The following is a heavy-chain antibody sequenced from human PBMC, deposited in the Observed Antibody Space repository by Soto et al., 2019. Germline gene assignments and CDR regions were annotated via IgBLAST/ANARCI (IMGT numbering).Heavy chain of an antibody. CDR3: ARGGYCSGASCAYMGHYYYYGMDV. CDR1: GGSISSSNYY. V-gene: IGHV4-39*01. J-gene: IGHJ6*02. CDR2: IYYSGST. D-gene: IGHD2-15*01. Sequence: SETLFLTCTVSGGSISSSNYYWGWIRQPPGKGLEWIGSIYYSGSTYYNPSLKSRVTISVDTSKNQFSLKLSSVTAADTAMYYCARGGYCSGASCAYMGHYYYYGMDVWGQGTTVTVSS.